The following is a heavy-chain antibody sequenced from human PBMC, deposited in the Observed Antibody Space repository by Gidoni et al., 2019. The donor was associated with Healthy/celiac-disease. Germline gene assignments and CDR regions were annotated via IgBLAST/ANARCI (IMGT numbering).Heavy chain of an antibody. Sequence: QVQLVESGGGVVQPGRSLRLSCAASGFTFSTYANHWVRQAPGKGLEGVAGISYDGSDRYYADSVKGRFTISRDNSRDTLYLQMNSLRAEDTALYYCAREPVPATNPYFDYWGQGTLVTVSS. D-gene: IGHD2-2*01. CDR1: GFTFSTYA. CDR3: AREPVPATNPYFDY. CDR2: ISYDGSDR. J-gene: IGHJ4*02. V-gene: IGHV3-30*04.